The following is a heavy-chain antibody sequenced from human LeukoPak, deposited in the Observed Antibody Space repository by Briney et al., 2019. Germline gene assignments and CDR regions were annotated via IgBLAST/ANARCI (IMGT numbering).Heavy chain of an antibody. Sequence: SETLSLTCAVYGGSFSGYYWSWIRQPPGKGLEWIGEINHSGSTNYNPSLKSRVTISVDTSKNQFSLKLSSVTAADTAVYCCARGPYSSGWCKGIDYWGQGTLVTVSS. CDR3: ARGPYSSGWCKGIDY. D-gene: IGHD6-19*01. J-gene: IGHJ4*02. CDR1: GGSFSGYY. CDR2: INHSGST. V-gene: IGHV4-34*01.